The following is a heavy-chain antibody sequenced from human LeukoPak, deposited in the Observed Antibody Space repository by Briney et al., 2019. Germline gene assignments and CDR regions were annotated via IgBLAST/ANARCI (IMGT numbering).Heavy chain of an antibody. V-gene: IGHV3-30*03. J-gene: IGHJ4*02. CDR3: ARDGGPQAVYYFDY. CDR1: GFTFSSYG. Sequence: GGSLRLSCAASGFTFSSYGMHWVRQAPGKGLEWVAVISYDGSNEDYADSVKGRFTISRDNSKNTLYLQMNSLRAEDTAVYYCARDGGPQAVYYFDYWGQGTLVTVSS. CDR2: ISYDGSNE. D-gene: IGHD3-10*01.